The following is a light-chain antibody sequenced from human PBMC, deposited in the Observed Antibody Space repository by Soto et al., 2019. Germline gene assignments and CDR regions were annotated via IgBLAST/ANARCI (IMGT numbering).Light chain of an antibody. V-gene: IGKV3-20*01. CDR3: QQYGSSRALT. Sequence: EIVLTQSPGTLSLSPGDRATLSCRASQSVSSSYLAWYQQKPGQAPRLLIYGASSRATGIPDRFSGSGSGADFTLTISRLEPEDFAVYYYQQYGSSRALTFGGGTKVEIK. J-gene: IGKJ4*01. CDR1: QSVSSSY. CDR2: GAS.